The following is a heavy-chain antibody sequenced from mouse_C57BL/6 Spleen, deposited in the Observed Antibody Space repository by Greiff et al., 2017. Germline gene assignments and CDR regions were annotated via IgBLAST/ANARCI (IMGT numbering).Heavy chain of an antibody. CDR2: IDPSDSET. D-gene: IGHD1-1*01. CDR1: GYTFTSYW. Sequence: QVQLQQSGAELVRPGSSVKLSCTASGYTFTSYWMHWVKQRPIQGLEWIGNIDPSDSETNYNQKFKDKATLTVDKSSSTAYMQLSSLTSEDSAVYYCARDYVEAMDDWGQGTSVTVSS. V-gene: IGHV1-52*01. CDR3: ARDYVEAMDD. J-gene: IGHJ4*01.